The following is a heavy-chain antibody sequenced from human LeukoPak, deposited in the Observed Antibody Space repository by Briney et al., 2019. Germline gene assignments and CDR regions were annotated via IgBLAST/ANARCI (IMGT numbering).Heavy chain of an antibody. J-gene: IGHJ4*02. Sequence: AGGSLRLSCAASGFTFSSYGMHWVRQAPGKGLEWVAVISYDGSNKYYADSVKGRFTISRDNSKNTLYLQMNSLRAEDTAVYYCAKVAWIQLWLGPGNYWGQGTLVTVSS. D-gene: IGHD5-18*01. CDR1: GFTFSSYG. CDR3: AKVAWIQLWLGPGNY. CDR2: ISYDGSNK. V-gene: IGHV3-30*18.